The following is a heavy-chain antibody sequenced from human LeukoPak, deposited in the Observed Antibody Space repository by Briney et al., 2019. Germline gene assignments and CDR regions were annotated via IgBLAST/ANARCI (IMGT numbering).Heavy chain of an antibody. CDR1: GFTFSTYG. V-gene: IGHV3-30*02. CDR2: IQYDGSNK. Sequence: GGSLRLSCAASGFTFSTYGMHWVRQAPGKGLEWVTFIQYDGSNKYDADSVKGRFTISRDNVKHSLYLQMNSLRAEDTALYYCARGSSGSYSLDAFDIWGQGTMVTVSS. D-gene: IGHD1-26*01. CDR3: ARGSSGSYSLDAFDI. J-gene: IGHJ3*02.